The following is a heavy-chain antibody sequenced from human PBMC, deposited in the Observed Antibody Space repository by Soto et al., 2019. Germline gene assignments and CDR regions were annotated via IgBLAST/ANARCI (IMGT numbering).Heavy chain of an antibody. CDR2: ISSSSSYT. J-gene: IGHJ5*02. CDR3: ARVIAAAGSNNWFDP. D-gene: IGHD6-13*01. Sequence: GGSLRLSCAASGFTFSDYYMSWIRQAPGKRLEWVSYISSSSSYTNYADSVKGRFTISRDNAKNSLYLQMNSLRAEDTAVYYCARVIAAAGSNNWFDPWGQGTLVTVSS. CDR1: GFTFSDYY. V-gene: IGHV3-11*06.